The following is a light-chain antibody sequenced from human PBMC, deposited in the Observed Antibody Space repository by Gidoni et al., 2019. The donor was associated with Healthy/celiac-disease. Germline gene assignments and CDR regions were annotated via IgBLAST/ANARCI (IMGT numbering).Light chain of an antibody. Sequence: DIQMTQSPSSLSASVVDRVTITCRASQSISSYLNWYQQKPGKDPKLLIYAASSLQSGVPSRFSGSGSGTDFTLTIRSMQPEDFATYYCQQRETFGQGTKVEIK. CDR1: QSISSY. CDR2: AAS. CDR3: QQRET. J-gene: IGKJ1*01. V-gene: IGKV1-39*01.